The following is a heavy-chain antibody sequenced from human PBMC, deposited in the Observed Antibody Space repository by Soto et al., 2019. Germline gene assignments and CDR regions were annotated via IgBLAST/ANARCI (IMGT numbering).Heavy chain of an antibody. CDR2: ITPIFGTT. Sequence: SVKVSCKASGTFKIDAITWVRQAPGQGLEWMGVITPIFGTTNYAQKFQGRVTITADESTSTAYMELSSLRSGDTAVYYCARLRRETYLNDAFDIWGPGTMVTVS. CDR3: ARLRRETYLNDAFDI. V-gene: IGHV1-69*13. J-gene: IGHJ3*02. CDR1: GTFKIDA.